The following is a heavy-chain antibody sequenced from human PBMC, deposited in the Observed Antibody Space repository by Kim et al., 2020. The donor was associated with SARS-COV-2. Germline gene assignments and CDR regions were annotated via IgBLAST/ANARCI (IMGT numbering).Heavy chain of an antibody. J-gene: IGHJ4*01. CDR3: AKGPSYYDILYYFDY. D-gene: IGHD3-9*01. Sequence: GGSLRLSCAASGFTFSSYGMHWVRQAPGKGLEWVAVISYDGSNKYYADSVKGRFTISRDNSKNTLYLQMNSLRAEDTAVYYCAKGPSYYDILYYFDYWG. V-gene: IGHV3-30*18. CDR1: GFTFSSYG. CDR2: ISYDGSNK.